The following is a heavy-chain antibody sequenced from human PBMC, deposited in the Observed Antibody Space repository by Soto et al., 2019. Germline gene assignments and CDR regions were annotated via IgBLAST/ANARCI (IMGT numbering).Heavy chain of an antibody. Sequence: SETLSLTCAVSGGSISSSNWWSWVRQPPGKGPEWIGEIYHSGSTNYNPSLKSRVTISVDKSKNQFSLKLSSVTAADTAVYYCARMVRGVISWFDPWGQGTLVTVSS. CDR1: GGSISSSNW. V-gene: IGHV4-4*02. CDR3: ARMVRGVISWFDP. J-gene: IGHJ5*02. CDR2: IYHSGST. D-gene: IGHD3-10*01.